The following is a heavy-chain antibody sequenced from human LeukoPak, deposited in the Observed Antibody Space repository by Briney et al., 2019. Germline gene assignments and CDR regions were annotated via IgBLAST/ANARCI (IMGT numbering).Heavy chain of an antibody. D-gene: IGHD4-17*01. CDR1: GFTFSGSA. CDR3: TRFTYGDYVDFDY. Sequence: GGSLRLSCAASGFTFSGSAMHWVRQASGKGLEWVGRIRSKANSYATAYAASVKGRFTISRDDSKNTAYLQMNSLKTEDTAVYYCTRFTYGDYVDFDYWGQGTLVTVSS. J-gene: IGHJ4*02. V-gene: IGHV3-73*01. CDR2: IRSKANSYAT.